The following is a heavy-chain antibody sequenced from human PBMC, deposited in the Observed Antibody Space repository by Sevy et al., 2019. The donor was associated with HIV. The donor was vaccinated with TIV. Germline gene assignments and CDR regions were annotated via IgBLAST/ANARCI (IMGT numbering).Heavy chain of an antibody. D-gene: IGHD6-25*01. Sequence: SETLSLTCTVSGDSIGNSYYWNWIRQSPGKGLEWIGYIVYSGTTNYNPSLKNRVTVSLDTSKNHFSLGLTSVTAADTAVYYCAREGGGDNGYYYSYYGMDVWGQGTTVTVSS. V-gene: IGHV4-59*13. CDR3: AREGGGDNGYYYSYYGMDV. CDR1: GDSIGNSYY. J-gene: IGHJ6*02. CDR2: IVYSGTT.